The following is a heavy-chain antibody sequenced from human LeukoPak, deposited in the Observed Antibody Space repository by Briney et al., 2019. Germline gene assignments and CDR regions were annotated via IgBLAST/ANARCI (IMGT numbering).Heavy chain of an antibody. CDR1: GGSLSSSSYY. Sequence: SETLSLTCTVSGGSLSSSSYYWGWIRQPPGKGLEWIGSIYYSGSTYYNPSLKSRVTISVDTSKNQFSLKLSSVTAADTAVYYCASGTIFGVVTPFDYWGQGTLVTVSS. J-gene: IGHJ4*02. CDR3: ASGTIFGVVTPFDY. D-gene: IGHD3-3*01. CDR2: IYYSGST. V-gene: IGHV4-39*01.